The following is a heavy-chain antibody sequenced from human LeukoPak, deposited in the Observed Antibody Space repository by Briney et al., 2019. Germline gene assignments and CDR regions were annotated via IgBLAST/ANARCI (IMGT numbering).Heavy chain of an antibody. CDR1: GFTFSSYG. Sequence: PGGSLRLSCAASGFTFSSYGMHWVRQAPGKGLEWVAVIWYDGSNKYYADSVKGRFTISRDNSKNTLYLQMNSLRAEDTAVYYCARDLVGSASGDLGYFDYWGQGTLVTVSS. D-gene: IGHD7-27*01. J-gene: IGHJ4*02. CDR3: ARDLVGSASGDLGYFDY. CDR2: IWYDGSNK. V-gene: IGHV3-33*01.